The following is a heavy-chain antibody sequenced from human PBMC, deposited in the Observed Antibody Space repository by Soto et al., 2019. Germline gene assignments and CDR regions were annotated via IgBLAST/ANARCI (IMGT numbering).Heavy chain of an antibody. CDR3: ARTNGLDLYYFDS. V-gene: IGHV4-59*12. D-gene: IGHD2-8*01. J-gene: IGHJ4*02. CDR2: IYYSGST. Sequence: SETLSLTCTVSGGSISNYYWSWIRQPPGKGLEWIGYIYYSGSTNYNPSLKSRVTISVXXXXXXFXLXVXXVTAVXTAVYYCARTNGLDLYYFDSWGPATLVTVSS. CDR1: GGSISNYY.